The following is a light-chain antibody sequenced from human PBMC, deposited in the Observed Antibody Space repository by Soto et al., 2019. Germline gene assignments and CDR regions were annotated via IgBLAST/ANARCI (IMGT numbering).Light chain of an antibody. CDR2: DAS. CDR1: QSVSSY. J-gene: IGKJ3*01. CDR3: QQRSNWSGT. Sequence: EIVLTQSPATLSLSPGERATLSCRASQSVSSYLAWYQQKPGQAPRLLIYDASNRATGIPARFSGSGSGTDFTLTISSLEPEDFAVYYCQQRSNWSGTLGPETTVDIK. V-gene: IGKV3-11*01.